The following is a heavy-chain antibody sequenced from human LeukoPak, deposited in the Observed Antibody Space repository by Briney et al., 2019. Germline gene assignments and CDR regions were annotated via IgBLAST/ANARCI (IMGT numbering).Heavy chain of an antibody. V-gene: IGHV3-23*01. CDR2: ISSGGRNT. CDR3: AKDLPLDY. J-gene: IGHJ4*02. Sequence: PGGSLRLSCAASGFTFSSYWMSWVRQAPGKGLEWVSTISSGGRNTHYADSVKGRFTISRDNSKNTLYLQMNSLRAEDTAVYYCAKDLPLDYWGQGALVTVSS. CDR1: GFTFSSYW.